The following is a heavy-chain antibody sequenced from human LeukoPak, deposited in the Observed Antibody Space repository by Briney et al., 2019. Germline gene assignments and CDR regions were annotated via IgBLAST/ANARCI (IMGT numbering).Heavy chain of an antibody. J-gene: IGHJ5*02. CDR1: GFTFSSYA. Sequence: GGSLRLSCAASGFTFSSYAMSWVRQAPGKGLEWVSAISGSGGSTYYADSVKGRFTISRDNSKNTLYLQMNSLRAEDTAVYYCAKDWMVGGSPNWFDPWGQGTLVTVSS. CDR3: AKDWMVGGSPNWFDP. V-gene: IGHV3-23*01. D-gene: IGHD1-26*01. CDR2: ISGSGGST.